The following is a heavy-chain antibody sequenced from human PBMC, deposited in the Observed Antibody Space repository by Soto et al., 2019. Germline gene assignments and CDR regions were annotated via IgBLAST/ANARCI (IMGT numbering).Heavy chain of an antibody. CDR1: ASTFTGYT. CDR2: ISTFNGNT. D-gene: IGHD4-17*01. CDR3: SRGTVTSGRWFGP. J-gene: IGHJ5*02. Sequence: QFHLVQSGTEVKEPGASVKVSCKSSASTFTGYTINWVRQAPGQGLEWMGWISTFNGNTKYAGNFEGRVTMTTNTSTTTAYMKLTSLTFDDTAVYFCSRGTVTSGRWFGPWGQGTLVSVSS. V-gene: IGHV1-18*04.